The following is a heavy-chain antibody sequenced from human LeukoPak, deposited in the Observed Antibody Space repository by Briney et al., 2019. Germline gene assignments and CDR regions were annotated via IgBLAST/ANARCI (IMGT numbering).Heavy chain of an antibody. D-gene: IGHD1-7*01. J-gene: IGHJ5*02. CDR1: GGTFSSYT. Sequence: GASVKVSCKASGGTFSSYTISWVRQAPGQGLEWMGRIIPILGIANYAQKFQGKVMITADKSTSTAYMELSSLRSEDTAVYYCARDGYWNYSYWFDPWGQGTLVTVSS. CDR3: ARDGYWNYSYWFDP. CDR2: IIPILGIA. V-gene: IGHV1-69*04.